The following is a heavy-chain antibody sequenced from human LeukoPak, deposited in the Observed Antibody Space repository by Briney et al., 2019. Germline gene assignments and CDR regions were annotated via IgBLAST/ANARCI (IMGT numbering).Heavy chain of an antibody. CDR2: VSQDGKNK. CDR3: AASHFAGVDY. V-gene: IGHV3-30*04. J-gene: IGHJ4*02. D-gene: IGHD3-10*01. Sequence: PGGSLRLSCAASGFTFSSYAMHWVRQAPGKGLEWVAVVSQDGKNKYYADSAKGRFTVSRDNSESTVYLQMDSLRGEDTAVYYCAASHFAGVDYWGQGTLVTVSS. CDR1: GFTFSSYA.